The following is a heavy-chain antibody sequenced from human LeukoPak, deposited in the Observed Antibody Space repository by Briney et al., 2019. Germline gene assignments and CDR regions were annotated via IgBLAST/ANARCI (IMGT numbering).Heavy chain of an antibody. CDR2: ICGSGGST. Sequence: GGSLRLSCAASVFTFSSYAMSWVRQAPGKGLEWVSAICGSGGSTYYADSVKGRFTISRDNSKNTLYLQMNSLRAEDTAVYYCAKSLYGSGTNWFDPWGQGTLVTVSS. D-gene: IGHD3-10*01. CDR3: AKSLYGSGTNWFDP. V-gene: IGHV3-23*01. J-gene: IGHJ5*02. CDR1: VFTFSSYA.